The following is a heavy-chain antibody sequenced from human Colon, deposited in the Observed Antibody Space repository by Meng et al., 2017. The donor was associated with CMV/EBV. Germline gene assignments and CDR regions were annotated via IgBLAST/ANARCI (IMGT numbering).Heavy chain of an antibody. CDR1: GYTFTSYG. D-gene: IGHD1-1*01. Sequence: VQLVQSGAVVKGPGASVLVSCRSSGYTFTSYGINGVRQAPGQGLEWMGWISGSTGYTNRAQKFQGRVTMTTDTSTSTAYLALTSLTSNDTAVYYCARGRPNWSGVLDYWGQGTLVTVSS. CDR3: ARGRPNWSGVLDY. J-gene: IGHJ4*02. V-gene: IGHV1-18*01. CDR2: ISGSTGYT.